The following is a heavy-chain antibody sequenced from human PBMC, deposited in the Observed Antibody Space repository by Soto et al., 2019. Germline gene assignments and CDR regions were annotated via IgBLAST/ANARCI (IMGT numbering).Heavy chain of an antibody. J-gene: IGHJ4*02. CDR3: ARGGIAARQPFDY. CDR2: IYYSGST. D-gene: IGHD6-6*01. CDR1: GGSISSYY. Sequence: KPSETLSLTCTVSGGSISSYYWSWIRQPPGKGLEWIGYIYYSGSTNYNPSLKSRVTISVDTSKNQFSLKLSSVTAADTAVYYCARGGIAARQPFDYWGQGTLVTVSS. V-gene: IGHV4-59*01.